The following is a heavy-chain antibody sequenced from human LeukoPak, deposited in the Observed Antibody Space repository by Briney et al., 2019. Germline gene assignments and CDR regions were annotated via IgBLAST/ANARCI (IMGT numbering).Heavy chain of an antibody. CDR3: ARHNPPRRSSLDYYSGMHV. D-gene: IGHD6-6*01. CDR2: IIPIFGTA. CDR1: RGTFSSYA. J-gene: IGHJ6*02. Sequence: SVKVSCKASRGTFSSYAISWVRQAPGQGLEWMGGIIPIFGTANYAQKFQGRVTITADESTSTAYMEMSSLRSEYTAVYYCARHNPPRRSSLDYYSGMHVWGQGTTVTVSS. V-gene: IGHV1-69*01.